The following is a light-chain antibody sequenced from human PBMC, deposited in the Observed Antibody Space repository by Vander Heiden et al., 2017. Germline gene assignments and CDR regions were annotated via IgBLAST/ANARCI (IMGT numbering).Light chain of an antibody. Sequence: EIVLTQSPGTLSLSPGERATLSCRASQSVSSSYLAWYQQKPGQAPRLLIYGASSRATGIPDTFSGSGSGTDFTLTISRLEPEDFAVYYCQQDCSSPRTFGQGTKVEIK. V-gene: IGKV3-20*01. J-gene: IGKJ1*01. CDR3: QQDCSSPRT. CDR2: GAS. CDR1: QSVSSSY.